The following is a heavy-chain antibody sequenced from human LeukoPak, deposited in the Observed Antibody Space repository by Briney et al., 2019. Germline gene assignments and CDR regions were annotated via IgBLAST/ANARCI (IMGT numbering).Heavy chain of an antibody. D-gene: IGHD6-19*01. Sequence: GGSLRLSCAASGFTFSSYSMNWVRQAPGKGLEWVSVIYSGGSTYYADSVKGRFTISRDNSKNTLYLQMNSLRAEDTAVYYCARGQGSGWYEVPYYFDYWGQGTLVTVSS. J-gene: IGHJ4*02. CDR2: IYSGGST. V-gene: IGHV3-53*01. CDR1: GFTFSSYS. CDR3: ARGQGSGWYEVPYYFDY.